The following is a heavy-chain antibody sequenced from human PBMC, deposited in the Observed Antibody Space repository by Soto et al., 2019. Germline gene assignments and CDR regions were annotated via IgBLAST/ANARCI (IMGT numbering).Heavy chain of an antibody. V-gene: IGHV3-30*04. CDR3: ARSRSGAVADSFDF. J-gene: IGHJ4*02. CDR2: ISRDGTNK. Sequence: GGSLRLSCAASGFTFRSYAIHGVRQAPGKGLEWVAVISRDGTNKYYVDSVKGRFTISRDNSKDTVYLQMNSLRDEDSAMFYCARSRSGAVADSFDFWGQGTLVTVSS. D-gene: IGHD3-10*01. CDR1: GFTFRSYA.